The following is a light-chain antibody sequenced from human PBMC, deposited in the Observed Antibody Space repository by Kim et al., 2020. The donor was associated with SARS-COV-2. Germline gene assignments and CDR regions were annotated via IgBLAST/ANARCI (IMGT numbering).Light chain of an antibody. J-gene: IGLJ3*02. V-gene: IGLV1-44*01. CDR1: SSNIASRP. CDR2: SEN. CDR3: AAWDDSLNAVL. Sequence: QRVTHSCSGGSSNIASRPVNWYQQLPGTAPKLLIYSENQRPSGVPDRFSGSKSVTSASLAISELQSEDEAEYYCAAWDDSLNAVLFGGGTQLTVL.